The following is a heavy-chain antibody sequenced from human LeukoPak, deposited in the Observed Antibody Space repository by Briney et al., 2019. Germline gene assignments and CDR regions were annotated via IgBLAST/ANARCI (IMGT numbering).Heavy chain of an antibody. Sequence: ASVTVSFKASGYTFANYYMHWVRQAPGQGLEWMGVINPGGGSTSYAQKFQGRVTMTGDTSTSTVYMELTSLRSEDTAVYYCARYIYSGSYYDYWGQGTLVTVSS. CDR2: INPGGGST. J-gene: IGHJ4*02. D-gene: IGHD1-26*01. CDR3: ARYIYSGSYYDY. CDR1: GYTFANYY. V-gene: IGHV1-46*01.